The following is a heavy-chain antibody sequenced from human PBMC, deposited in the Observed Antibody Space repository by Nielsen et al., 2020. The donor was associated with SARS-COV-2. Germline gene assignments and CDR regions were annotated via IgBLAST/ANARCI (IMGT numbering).Heavy chain of an antibody. J-gene: IGHJ3*02. CDR3: AREGLLWFSHAFDI. D-gene: IGHD3-10*01. CDR2: IKQDGSEK. V-gene: IGHV3-7*03. Sequence: GSLRLLRAAPGFTFSSYWMSWVRQVPGKGLEWVANIKQDGSEKYYVDSVKGRFTISRDNAKNSLYLQMNSLRAEDTAVYYCAREGLLWFSHAFDIWGQGTMVTVSS. CDR1: GFTFSSYW.